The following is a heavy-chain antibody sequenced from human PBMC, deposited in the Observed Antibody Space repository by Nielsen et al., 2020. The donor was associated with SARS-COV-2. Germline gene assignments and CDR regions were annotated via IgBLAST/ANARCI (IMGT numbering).Heavy chain of an antibody. V-gene: IGHV1-69*13. CDR1: GGTFSTNA. Sequence: SVKVSCKASGGTFSTNAINWVRQAPGQGLEWMGGIIPIFGKADYAQKSQGRVTITADESTNTAYVELSSLTSENTAVYYCAREDTTWTTDSFDIWGQGTMVTVSS. CDR3: AREDTTWTTDSFDI. J-gene: IGHJ3*02. CDR2: IIPIFGKA. D-gene: IGHD1-1*01.